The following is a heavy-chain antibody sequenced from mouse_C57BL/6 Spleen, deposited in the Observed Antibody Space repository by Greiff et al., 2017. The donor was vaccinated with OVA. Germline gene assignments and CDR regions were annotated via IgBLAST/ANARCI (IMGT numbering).Heavy chain of an antibody. Sequence: QVQLKESGAELVRPGTSVKVSCKASGYAFTNYLIEWVKQRPGQGLEWIGVINPGSGGTNYNEKFKGKATLTADKSSSTAYMQLSSLTSEDSAVYFCAREGITTVAGGYFDVWGTGTTVTVSS. CDR1: GYAFTNYL. D-gene: IGHD1-1*01. J-gene: IGHJ1*03. CDR2: INPGSGGT. V-gene: IGHV1-54*01. CDR3: AREGITTVAGGYFDV.